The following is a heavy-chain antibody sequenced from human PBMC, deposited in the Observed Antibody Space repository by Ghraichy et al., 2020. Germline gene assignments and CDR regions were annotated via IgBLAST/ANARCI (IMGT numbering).Heavy chain of an antibody. CDR1: GYSIISAYY. J-gene: IGHJ3*01. V-gene: IGHV4-38-2*01. CDR3: ARAHGSYHAADTFDF. D-gene: IGHD1-26*01. CDR2: IRHSGRT. Sequence: SETLSLTCVVSGYSIISAYYWGWIRQPPGKGLEWVGSIRHSGRTYYNPSLKGRVTISLDASNNLFSLKLTSVTAADLAGYYCARAHGSYHAADTFDFWGQGTVVTVSS.